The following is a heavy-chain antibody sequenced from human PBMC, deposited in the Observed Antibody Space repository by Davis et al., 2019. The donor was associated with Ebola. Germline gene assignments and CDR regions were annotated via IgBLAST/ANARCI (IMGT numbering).Heavy chain of an antibody. J-gene: IGHJ4*02. D-gene: IGHD5-18*01. CDR2: VRSHGSDD. CDR3: ARAVDTAMVEDFDY. V-gene: IGHV3-30*02. Sequence: GESLKISCAASGFTFNIFDMHWVRQAPGRGLEWVAFVRSHGSDDHYADSVKGRFTISRDNAKNSLYLQMNSLRAEDTAVYYCARAVDTAMVEDFDYWGQGTLVTVSS. CDR1: GFTFNIFD.